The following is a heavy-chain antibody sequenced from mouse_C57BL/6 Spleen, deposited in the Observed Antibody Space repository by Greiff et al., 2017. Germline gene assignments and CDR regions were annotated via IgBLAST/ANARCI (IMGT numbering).Heavy chain of an antibody. V-gene: IGHV5-17*01. CDR1: GFTFSDYG. CDR2: ISSGSSTI. J-gene: IGHJ2*01. CDR3: ARNSYYYGSSYDYFDY. Sequence: EVMLVESGGGLVKPGGSLKLSCAASGFTFSDYGMHWVRQAPEKGLEWVAYISSGSSTIYYADTVKGRFTISRDNAKNTLFLQMTSLRSEDTAMYYCARNSYYYGSSYDYFDYWGQGTTLTVSS. D-gene: IGHD1-1*01.